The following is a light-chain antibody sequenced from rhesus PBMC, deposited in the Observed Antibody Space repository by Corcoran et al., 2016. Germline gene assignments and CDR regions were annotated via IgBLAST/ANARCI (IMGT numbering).Light chain of an antibody. V-gene: IGKV1-74*01. CDR1: ENVNNY. Sequence: DIQMTQSPSSLSASVGDRVTITCRASENVNNYLHWYQQKPGKAPKLLIYAASTLQSGVPSRFSGSGSGTDYTFTISSLQPEDVATYYCQHSDGTPLTFGGGTKVEIK. CDR3: QHSDGTPLT. J-gene: IGKJ4*01. CDR2: AAS.